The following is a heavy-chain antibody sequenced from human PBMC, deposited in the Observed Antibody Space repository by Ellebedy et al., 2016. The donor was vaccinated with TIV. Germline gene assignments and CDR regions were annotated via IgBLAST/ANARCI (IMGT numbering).Heavy chain of an antibody. D-gene: IGHD6-19*01. V-gene: IGHV3-23*01. Sequence: PGGSLRLSCAASGFTFSSYAMSWVRQAPGKGLEWVSAISGSGGSTYYSDSVKGRFTISRDNSKNTLYLQMNSLRAEDTAVYYCAKDLYGIAGAGTTDYWGQGTLVTVSS. J-gene: IGHJ4*02. CDR2: ISGSGGST. CDR1: GFTFSSYA. CDR3: AKDLYGIAGAGTTDY.